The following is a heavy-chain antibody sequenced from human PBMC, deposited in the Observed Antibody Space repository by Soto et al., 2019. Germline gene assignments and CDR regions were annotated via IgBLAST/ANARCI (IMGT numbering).Heavy chain of an antibody. Sequence: ASVKVSFKASGYTFTSYDINWVRQATGQGLEWMGWMNPNSGNTGYAQKFQGRVTMTRNTSISTAYMELSSLRSEDTAVYYCARGPNYDFWSGLMEVWGKGTTVTVSS. CDR3: ARGPNYDFWSGLMEV. CDR1: GYTFTSYD. J-gene: IGHJ6*03. CDR2: MNPNSGNT. D-gene: IGHD3-3*01. V-gene: IGHV1-8*01.